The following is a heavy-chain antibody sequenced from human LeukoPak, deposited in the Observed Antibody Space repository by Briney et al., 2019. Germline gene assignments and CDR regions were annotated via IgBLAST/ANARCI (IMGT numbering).Heavy chain of an antibody. CDR1: GYTFTSYA. D-gene: IGHD2-21*01. CDR3: ARGRPGTYSDY. V-gene: IGHV1-3*03. CDR2: INAGNGNT. Sequence: ASVKVSCKASGYTFTSYAIHWVRQAPGQRLEWMGWINAGNGNTHYSQEFQGRVTITRDTSASTVYMELSSLRSEDMAVYYCARGRPGTYSDYWGQGTLVTVSS. J-gene: IGHJ4*02.